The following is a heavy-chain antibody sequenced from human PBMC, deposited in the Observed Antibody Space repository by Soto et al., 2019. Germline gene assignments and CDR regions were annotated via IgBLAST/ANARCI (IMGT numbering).Heavy chain of an antibody. V-gene: IGHV3-48*01. Sequence: PGGSLRLSCAASGFTFSSYSMNWVRQAPGKGLEWVSYISSSTNTIYYADSVKGRFTISRDNAKNSLYLQMNSLRAEDTAVYYCARDTGGAAYSSGWYGYWGQGTLVTVSS. D-gene: IGHD6-19*01. CDR1: GFTFSSYS. CDR2: ISSSTNTI. CDR3: ARDTGGAAYSSGWYGY. J-gene: IGHJ4*02.